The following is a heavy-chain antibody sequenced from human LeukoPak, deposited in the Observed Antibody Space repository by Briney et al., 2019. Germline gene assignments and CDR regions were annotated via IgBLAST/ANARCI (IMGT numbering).Heavy chain of an antibody. Sequence: GGSLRLSCAASGFTFDDYAMHWVRQAPGKGLEWVSGISWNSGSTGYADSVKGRFTISRDNAKNSLYLQMNSLRAEDTALYYCAKDESSSWNEYYFDYWGQGTLVTVSS. D-gene: IGHD6-13*01. CDR3: AKDESSSWNEYYFDY. J-gene: IGHJ4*02. CDR2: ISWNSGST. V-gene: IGHV3-9*01. CDR1: GFTFDDYA.